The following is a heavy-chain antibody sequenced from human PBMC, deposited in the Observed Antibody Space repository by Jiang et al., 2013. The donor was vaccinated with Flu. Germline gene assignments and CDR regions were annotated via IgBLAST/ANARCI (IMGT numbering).Heavy chain of an antibody. D-gene: IGHD4-17*01. CDR2: I. V-gene: IGHV3-48*02. Sequence: IYYADSVKGRFTISRDNAKNSLYLQMNSLRDEDTAVYYCAREEIYGDYGIDYWGQGTLVTVSS. CDR3: AREEIYGDYGIDY. J-gene: IGHJ4*02.